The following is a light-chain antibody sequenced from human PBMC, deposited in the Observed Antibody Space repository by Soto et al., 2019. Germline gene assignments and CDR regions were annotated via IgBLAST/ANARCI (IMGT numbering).Light chain of an antibody. Sequence: DIQMTQSPSSLSASVGDRVTITCRASQSISNYLNWYQQKPGKAPKLLIFAASSLQSGVPSRFSGGGSGTEFTLIISSLQPEDFATYYCQQSYSTLYTFGQGTNLESK. CDR3: QQSYSTLYT. V-gene: IGKV1-39*01. CDR2: AAS. CDR1: QSISNY. J-gene: IGKJ2*01.